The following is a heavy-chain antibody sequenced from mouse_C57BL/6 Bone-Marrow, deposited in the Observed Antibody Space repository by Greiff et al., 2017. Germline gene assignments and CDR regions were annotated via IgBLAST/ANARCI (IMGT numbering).Heavy chain of an antibody. D-gene: IGHD1-1*01. CDR2: ISDGGSYT. CDR1: GFTFSSYA. Sequence: EVKLQESGGGLVKPGGSLKLSCAASGFTFSSYAMSWVRQTPEKRLEWVATISDGGSYTYYPDNVKGRFTISRDNAKNNLYLQMSHLKSEDTAMYYCARTYYGSSPSFDVWGTGTTVTVSS. V-gene: IGHV5-4*03. J-gene: IGHJ1*03. CDR3: ARTYYGSSPSFDV.